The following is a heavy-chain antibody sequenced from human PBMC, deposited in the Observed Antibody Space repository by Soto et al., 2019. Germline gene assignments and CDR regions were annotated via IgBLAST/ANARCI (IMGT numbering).Heavy chain of an antibody. V-gene: IGHV3-23*01. CDR1: GFTVSSHA. J-gene: IGHJ3*02. D-gene: IGHD2-15*01. CDR3: APHVSCSGGSCQYDAFAI. Sequence: EVQVLESGGGLVQPGGSLRLSCEGSGFTVSSHAMTWIRQAPGKGPEWVSTVTADGGTYYADSVKGRFAMSRDTSENTLYLQMNSWGAEETAAYYCAPHVSCSGGSCQYDAFAIRGQGTMVTVSS. CDR2: VTADGGT.